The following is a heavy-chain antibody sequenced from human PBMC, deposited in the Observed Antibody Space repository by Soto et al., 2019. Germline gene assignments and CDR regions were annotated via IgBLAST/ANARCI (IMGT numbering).Heavy chain of an antibody. CDR1: EFTFGDYA. V-gene: IGHV3-49*03. CDR3: THEGEQQPLT. J-gene: IGHJ4*02. Sequence: GGSLRLSCTASEFTFGDYAMSWFRQAPGKGLEWVGFIRSKAYGGTTEYAASVKGRFTISRDDSKSIAYLQMNSLKTEDTAVYYCTHEGEQQPLTWGQGTLVTVSS. CDR2: IRSKAYGGTT. D-gene: IGHD6-13*01.